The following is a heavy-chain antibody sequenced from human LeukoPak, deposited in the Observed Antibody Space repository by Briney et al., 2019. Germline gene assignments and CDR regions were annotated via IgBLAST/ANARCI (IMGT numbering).Heavy chain of an antibody. V-gene: IGHV1-2*02. CDR3: ARMWSTSSGGYNWFDP. CDR2: INPNSGDT. CDR1: GYTFTGYY. D-gene: IGHD6-6*01. Sequence: ASVKVSCKASGYTFTGYYMYWVRQAPGQGLEWMGWINPNSGDTNYAQKFQGRVTMTRDTSISTAHMELSRLRSDDTAVFYCARMWSTSSGGYNWFDPWGQGTLVTVSS. J-gene: IGHJ5*02.